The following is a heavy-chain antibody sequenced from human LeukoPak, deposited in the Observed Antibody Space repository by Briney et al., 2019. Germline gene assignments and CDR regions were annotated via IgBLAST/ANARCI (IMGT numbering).Heavy chain of an antibody. CDR3: ARVARFDSIDY. V-gene: IGHV3-72*01. J-gene: IGHJ4*02. Sequence: PGASLRLSCAASGFTFSDHYMDWVRQAPGKGLEWVGRTKNKANNYNTEYAASVKGRFIISRDDSKNSLFLQMNSLKTEGTAVYYCARVARFDSIDYWGQGTLVTVSS. CDR2: TKNKANNYNT. CDR1: GFTFSDHY. D-gene: IGHD3-9*01.